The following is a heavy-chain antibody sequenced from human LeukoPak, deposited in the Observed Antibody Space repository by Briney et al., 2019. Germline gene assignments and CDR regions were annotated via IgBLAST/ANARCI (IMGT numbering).Heavy chain of an antibody. V-gene: IGHV3-9*01. J-gene: IGHJ4*02. CDR3: AKDPGLRSDY. CDR1: GFTFDDYA. D-gene: IGHD5-12*01. Sequence: PGGSLRLSCAASGFTFDDYAMHWVRQAPGKGLEWVSGISWNSGSIGYADSVKGRFTISRDNAKNSLYLQMNSLRAEDTALYYCAKDPGLRSDYWGQGTLVTVSS. CDR2: ISWNSGSI.